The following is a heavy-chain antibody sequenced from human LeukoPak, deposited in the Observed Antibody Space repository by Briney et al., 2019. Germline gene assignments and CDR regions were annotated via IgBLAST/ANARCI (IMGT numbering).Heavy chain of an antibody. D-gene: IGHD3-22*01. CDR1: GFTFSDYY. Sequence: KPGGSLRLSCAASGFTFSDYYRSWIRQAPGKGLEWVSYISSSGSTIYYADSVKGRFTVSRDNAKNSLYLQMNSLRAEDTAVYYCARDYYDSSGHFDYWGQGTLVTVSS. CDR3: ARDYYDSSGHFDY. CDR2: ISSSGSTI. J-gene: IGHJ4*02. V-gene: IGHV3-11*04.